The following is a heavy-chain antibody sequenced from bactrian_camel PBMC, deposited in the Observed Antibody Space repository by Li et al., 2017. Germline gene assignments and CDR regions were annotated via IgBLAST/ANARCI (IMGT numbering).Heavy chain of an antibody. Sequence: VQLVESGGGSVPPGGSLRLSCEVIGLVDSPRCMGWFRQATGEERERVATIDSVGFTTYGDAVRGRFTISKDNGKTVYLEMNNLQPEDTAMYYCARKRRFGSCIDDMTDGEDWGKGTQVTV. D-gene: IGHD5*01. CDR1: GLVDSPRC. V-gene: IGHV3S53*01. J-gene: IGHJ4*01. CDR3: ARKRRFGSCIDDMTDGED. CDR2: IDSVGFT.